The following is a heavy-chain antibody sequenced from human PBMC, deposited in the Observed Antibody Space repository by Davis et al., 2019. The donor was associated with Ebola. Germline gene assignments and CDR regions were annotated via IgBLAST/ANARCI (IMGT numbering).Heavy chain of an antibody. CDR2: IYYSGST. CDR1: GGSISSGGYY. Sequence: MPSETLSLTCTVSGGSISSGGYYWSWIRQHPGKGLEWIGYIYYSGSTYYNPSLKSRVTISVDTSKNQFSLKLSSVTAADTAVYYCARQSVVYYYYGMDVWGQGTTVTVSS. V-gene: IGHV4-31*03. CDR3: ARQSVVYYYYGMDV. J-gene: IGHJ6*02. D-gene: IGHD2-15*01.